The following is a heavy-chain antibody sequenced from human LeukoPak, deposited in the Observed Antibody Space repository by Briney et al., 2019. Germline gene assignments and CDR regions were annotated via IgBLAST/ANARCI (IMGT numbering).Heavy chain of an antibody. CDR1: GGSINSYY. CDR2: IYYSGST. D-gene: IGHD2-2*02. J-gene: IGHJ6*03. Sequence: SETLSLTCTVSGGSINSYYWSWIRQPPGKGLEWIGYIYYSGSTNYNPSLKSRVTISVDTSKNQFSLRLSSVTAADTAVYYCAGTYTYYYYYYMHVWGKGTTVTISS. V-gene: IGHV4-59*01. CDR3: AGTYTYYYYYYMHV.